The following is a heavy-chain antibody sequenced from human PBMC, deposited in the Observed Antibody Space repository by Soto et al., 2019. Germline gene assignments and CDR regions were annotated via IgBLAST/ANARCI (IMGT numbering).Heavy chain of an antibody. CDR2: IQSKTDGGTT. V-gene: IGHV3-15*07. Sequence: SVSNAWMNWVRQAPGKGLEWVGRIQSKTDGGTTDYAAPEKARFTISRDDSKKTLYLQMNSLKTGDTAVYYCSTDVDDYGDDWAGCAYWGQGTLVTVSS. D-gene: IGHD4-17*01. CDR3: STDVDDYGDDWAGCAY. CDR1: SVSNAW. J-gene: IGHJ4*02.